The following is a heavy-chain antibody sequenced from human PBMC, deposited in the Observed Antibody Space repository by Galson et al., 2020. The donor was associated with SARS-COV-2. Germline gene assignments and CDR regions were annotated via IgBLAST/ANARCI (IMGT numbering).Heavy chain of an antibody. CDR1: GGSFSGYY. V-gene: IGHV4-34*01. CDR2: MNHSGST. CDR3: ARGRELLWRGTAYYFDY. Sequence: SQTLSLTCAVYGGSFSGYYWSWIRQPPGKGLEWIGEMNHSGSTNYNPSLKSRVTISVDMSQNQFSLKLSSLTAADTAVYYCARGRELLWRGTAYYFDYWGQGTLVTVSS. D-gene: IGHD3-10*01. J-gene: IGHJ4*02.